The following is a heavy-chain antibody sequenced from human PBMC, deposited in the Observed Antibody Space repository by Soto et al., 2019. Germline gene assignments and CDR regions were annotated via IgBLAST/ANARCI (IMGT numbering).Heavy chain of an antibody. V-gene: IGHV3-11*01. J-gene: IGHJ4*02. CDR1: GFTFSDYY. D-gene: IGHD6-19*01. Sequence: GGSLRLSCAASGFTFSDYYMSWIRQAPGKGLEWVSYISSSGSTIYYADSVKGRFTISRDNAKNSLYLQMNSLRAEDTAVYYCARALIAVAACQHDYWGQGTLVTVSS. CDR2: ISSSGSTI. CDR3: ARALIAVAACQHDY.